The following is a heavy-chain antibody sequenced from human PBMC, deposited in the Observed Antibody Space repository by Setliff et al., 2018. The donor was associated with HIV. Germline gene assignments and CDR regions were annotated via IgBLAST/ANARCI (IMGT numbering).Heavy chain of an antibody. J-gene: IGHJ6*03. D-gene: IGHD6-6*01. CDR2: LYYRGTT. CDR1: GGSISSSSYY. Sequence: LSLTCTVSGGSISSSSYYWGWIRQPPGKGPEWIGSLYYRGTTYYNPSLKSRVTISTGTSKNQFSLKLSSVTAADTAVYYCASEAWTSYRSSSGYYYYYMDVWGKGTTVTVSS. V-gene: IGHV4-39*07. CDR3: ASEAWTSYRSSSGYYYYYMDV.